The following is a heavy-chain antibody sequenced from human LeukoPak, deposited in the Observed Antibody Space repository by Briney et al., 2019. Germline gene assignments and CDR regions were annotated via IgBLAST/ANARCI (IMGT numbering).Heavy chain of an antibody. CDR3: ARDRNIAVAGNYYYYYMDV. J-gene: IGHJ6*03. Sequence: GGSLRLSCAASGFTFSSYWMSWVRQAPGKGLEWVANIKQDGSEKYYVDSVKGRFTISRDNAKNSLYLQMNSLRAEDTAVYYCARDRNIAVAGNYYYYYMDVWGKGTTVTISS. CDR2: IKQDGSEK. D-gene: IGHD6-19*01. CDR1: GFTFSSYW. V-gene: IGHV3-7*01.